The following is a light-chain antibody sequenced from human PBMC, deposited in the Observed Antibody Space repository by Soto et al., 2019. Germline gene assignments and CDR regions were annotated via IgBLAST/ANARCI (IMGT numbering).Light chain of an antibody. CDR2: EVS. CDR3: SSYTSSDNWV. CDR1: SSDVGGYNY. Sequence: QSALTQPASVSGSPGQSITISCTGTSSDVGGYNYVSWYQQHPGKAPKLMIYEVSNRPSGVSNRFSGSKSGNTASLTISGLQAEDEADYYCSSYTSSDNWVFGGGTTLTVL. V-gene: IGLV2-14*01. J-gene: IGLJ3*02.